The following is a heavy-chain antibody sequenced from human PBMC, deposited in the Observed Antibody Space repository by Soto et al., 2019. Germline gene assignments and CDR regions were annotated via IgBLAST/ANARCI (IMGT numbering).Heavy chain of an antibody. CDR1: GASMNSYH. CDR2: IHSSGST. CDR3: ARDQGVAAAGITWFDP. J-gene: IGHJ5*02. V-gene: IGHV4-4*07. D-gene: IGHD6-13*01. Sequence: SETLSLTCTVSGASMNSYHWSWIRQPAGKGLEWIGHIHSSGSTNYNPSLKSRVTMSVDTSKNQFSLRLMSLTAADTVVYYCARDQGVAAAGITWFDPWGQGSLVTVSS.